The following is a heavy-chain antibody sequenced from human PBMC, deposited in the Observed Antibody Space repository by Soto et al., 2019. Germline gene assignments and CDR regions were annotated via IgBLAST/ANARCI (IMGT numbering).Heavy chain of an antibody. CDR1: GFTFSSYA. CDR3: AKDIGRWPHGFDY. Sequence: GGPLRLSCAASGFTFSSYAMSWVRQAPGKGLEWVSAISGSGGSTYYADSVKGRFTISRDNSKNTLYLQMNSLRAEDTAVYYCAKDIGRWPHGFDYWGQGTLVTVSS. CDR2: ISGSGGST. D-gene: IGHD2-15*01. V-gene: IGHV3-23*01. J-gene: IGHJ4*02.